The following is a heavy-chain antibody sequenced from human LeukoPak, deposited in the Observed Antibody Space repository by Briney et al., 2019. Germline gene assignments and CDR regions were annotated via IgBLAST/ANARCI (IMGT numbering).Heavy chain of an antibody. J-gene: IGHJ4*02. V-gene: IGHV3-53*01. CDR2: IYNTGGT. CDR1: GFTDSNTY. CDR3: ARDSNGPAF. Sequence: GGSLRLSCAASGFTDSNTYMSWVRQAPGKGLEWVSVIYNTGGTFYADSVKGRFTISRDYSKNTLYLQMNSLRVDDTAVYYCARDSNGPAFWGQGTLVTVSS. D-gene: IGHD3-22*01.